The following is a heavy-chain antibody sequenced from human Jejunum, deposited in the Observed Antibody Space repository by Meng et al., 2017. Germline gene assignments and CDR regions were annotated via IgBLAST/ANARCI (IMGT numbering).Heavy chain of an antibody. CDR1: EYTFTGYD. J-gene: IGHJ4*02. CDR3: ARSRGALANCDY. CDR2: MNTNSVTT. Sequence: QVQLVQSGAEVKKPGASVKVSCKASEYTFTGYDINWVRQATGQGREWMGWMNTNSVTTGYAQKFQGRVTLTWDTSISTAYMELSSLRSDDTAVYYCARSRGALANCDYWGQGTLVTVSS. V-gene: IGHV1-8*01. D-gene: IGHD1-26*01.